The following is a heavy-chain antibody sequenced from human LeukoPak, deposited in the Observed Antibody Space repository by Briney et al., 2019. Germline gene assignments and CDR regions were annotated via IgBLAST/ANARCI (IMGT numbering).Heavy chain of an antibody. CDR2: INHSGST. CDR1: GGSFSGYY. J-gene: IGHJ4*02. V-gene: IGHV4-34*01. D-gene: IGHD6-13*01. CDR3: ARGLYSSSWYPNN. Sequence: PSETLSLTCAVYGGSFSGYYWSWIRQPPGKGLEWIGEINHSGSTNYNPSLKSRVTISVVTSKNQFSLKLSSVTAADTAVYYCARGLYSSSWYPNNWGQGTLVTVSS.